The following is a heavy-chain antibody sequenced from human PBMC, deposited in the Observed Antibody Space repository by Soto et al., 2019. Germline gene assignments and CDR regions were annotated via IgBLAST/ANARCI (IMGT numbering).Heavy chain of an antibody. J-gene: IGHJ4*02. Sequence: QVQLVQSGTEVKKPGASVKVSCKASGYTFNSYGISWVRQAPGQGLEWMGWISANNGDTNSAPKFQGRITTTTDTATSKAYMELRSLRSDDTAVYYCATDYRAACGGSCYYFDYWGQGTLVTVSA. V-gene: IGHV1-18*01. CDR2: ISANNGDT. CDR3: ATDYRAACGGSCYYFDY. CDR1: GYTFNSYG. D-gene: IGHD2-15*01.